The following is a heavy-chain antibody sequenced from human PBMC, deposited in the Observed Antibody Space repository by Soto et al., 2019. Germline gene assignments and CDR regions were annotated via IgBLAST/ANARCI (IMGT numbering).Heavy chain of an antibody. CDR3: AREPIQYDSSGYPSPPDYYYYGMDV. J-gene: IGHJ6*02. D-gene: IGHD3-22*01. CDR2: IIPIFGTA. CDR1: GGTFSSYA. Sequence: GASVKVSCKASGGTFSSYAISWVRQAPGQGLEWMGGIIPIFGTANYAQKFQGRVTITADESTSTAYMELSSLRSEDTAVYYCAREPIQYDSSGYPSPPDYYYYGMDVWGQGTTVTVSS. V-gene: IGHV1-69*13.